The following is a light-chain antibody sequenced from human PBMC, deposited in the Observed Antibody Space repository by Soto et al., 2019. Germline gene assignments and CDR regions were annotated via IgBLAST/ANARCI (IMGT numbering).Light chain of an antibody. Sequence: PGERATLSCRASQSVSSSYLAGYQQKPGQAPRLLIYVASSRATGITDRFSGSGSGTDFTLTISRLEPEDFAVYYCQQYCSSPWTFGPGTKVEIK. CDR2: VAS. V-gene: IGKV3-20*01. CDR3: QQYCSSPWT. CDR1: QSVSSSY. J-gene: IGKJ1*01.